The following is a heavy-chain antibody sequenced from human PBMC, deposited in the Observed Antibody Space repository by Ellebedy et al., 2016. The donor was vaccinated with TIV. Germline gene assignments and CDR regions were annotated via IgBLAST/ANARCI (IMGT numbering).Heavy chain of an antibody. J-gene: IGHJ4*02. CDR3: ASPIRVAIDQFDY. V-gene: IGHV4-39*01. CDR1: GVSISSSSY. CDR2: FYHSGST. D-gene: IGHD5-12*01. Sequence: SETLSLTXTVSGVSISSSSYWGWIRPPPGKGLEWTGIFYHSGSTYYNPSLKNRVTISVDTSKNQFSLKLSSVTAADTALYYCASPIRVAIDQFDYWGQGTLVTVSS.